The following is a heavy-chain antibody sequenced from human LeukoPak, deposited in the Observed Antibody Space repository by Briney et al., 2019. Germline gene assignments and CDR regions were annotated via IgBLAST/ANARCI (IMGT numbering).Heavy chain of an antibody. CDR3: ARDRGYSYGYRFYYYYMDV. V-gene: IGHV1-69*05. CDR2: IIPIFGTA. Sequence: ASVKVSCQASGGTFRSYAISWVRQAPGQRLEWMGRIIPIFGTANYAQKFQGRVTITTDESTSTAYMELSSLRSEDTAVYYCARDRGYSYGYRFYYYYMDVWGKGTTVTVSS. D-gene: IGHD5-18*01. J-gene: IGHJ6*03. CDR1: GGTFRSYA.